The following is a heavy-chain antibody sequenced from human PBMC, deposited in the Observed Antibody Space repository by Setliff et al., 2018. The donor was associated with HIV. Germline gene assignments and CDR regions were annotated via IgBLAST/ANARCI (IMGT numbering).Heavy chain of an antibody. J-gene: IGHJ3*02. CDR3: ATTFMITSPGARVGAFDI. V-gene: IGHV1-69*13. D-gene: IGHD3-16*01. Sequence: ASVKVSCKASGGTFSSYAISWVRQAPGQGLEWMGGIIPIFGTANYAQKFQGRVTITADESTSTAYMELSSLRSEDTAVYYCATTFMITSPGARVGAFDIWGQGTMVTVSS. CDR2: IIPIFGTA. CDR1: GGTFSSYA.